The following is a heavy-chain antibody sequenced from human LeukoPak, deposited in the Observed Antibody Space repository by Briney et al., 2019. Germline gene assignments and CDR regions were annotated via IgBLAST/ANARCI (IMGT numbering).Heavy chain of an antibody. V-gene: IGHV3-30*18. CDR3: AKDDAQAYCSGGSCYKAILDY. J-gene: IGHJ4*02. CDR2: ISYDGSNK. D-gene: IGHD2-15*01. CDR1: GFTFSSYG. Sequence: GRSLRLSCAASGFTFSSYGMHWVRQAPGKGLEWVAVISYDGSNKYYADSVKGRFTISRDNSKSTLYLQMNSLRAEDTAVYYCAKDDAQAYCSGGSCYKAILDYWGQGTLVTVSS.